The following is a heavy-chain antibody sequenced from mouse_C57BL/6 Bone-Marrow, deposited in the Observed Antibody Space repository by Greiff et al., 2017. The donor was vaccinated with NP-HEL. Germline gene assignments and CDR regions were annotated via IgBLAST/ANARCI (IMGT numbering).Heavy chain of an antibody. V-gene: IGHV7-3*01. D-gene: IGHD1-1*01. CDR1: GFTFTDYY. Sequence: EVKVVESGGGLVQPGGSLSLSCAASGFTFTDYYMSWVRQPPGQALEWLGFIRNKANGYTTEYSASVKGRFTISRDNSQSILYLQMDALRAEDRATYDCARYYGSSYWYFDVWGTGTTVTVSS. CDR2: IRNKANGYTT. J-gene: IGHJ1*03. CDR3: ARYYGSSYWYFDV.